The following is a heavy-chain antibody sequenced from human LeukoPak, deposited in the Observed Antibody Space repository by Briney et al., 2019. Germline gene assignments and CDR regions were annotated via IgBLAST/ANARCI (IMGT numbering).Heavy chain of an antibody. D-gene: IGHD3-22*01. V-gene: IGHV1-18*01. CDR2: ISAYNGNT. CDR3: ARGTPGYYDSSGYYYLPFDY. CDR1: GYTFTSYG. Sequence: ASVKVSCKASGYTFTSYGIRRVRQAPGQGLEWMGWISAYNGNTYYAQKLQGRVTMTTDTSTSTAYMELRSLRSDDTAVYYCARGTPGYYDSSGYYYLPFDYWGQGTLVTVSS. J-gene: IGHJ4*02.